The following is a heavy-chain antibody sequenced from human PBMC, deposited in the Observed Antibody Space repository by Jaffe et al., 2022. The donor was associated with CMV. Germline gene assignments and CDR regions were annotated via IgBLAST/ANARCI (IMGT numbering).Heavy chain of an antibody. D-gene: IGHD2-2*01. CDR1: GFTFSSYS. Sequence: EVQLVESGGGLVKPGGSLRLSCAASGFTFSSYSMNWVRQAPGKGLEWVSSISSSSSYIYYADSVKGRFTISRDNAKNSLYLQMNSLRAEDTAVYYCARDGPSRGYCSSTSCLKTNWFDPWGQGTLVTVSS. V-gene: IGHV3-21*01. CDR2: ISSSSSYI. CDR3: ARDGPSRGYCSSTSCLKTNWFDP. J-gene: IGHJ5*02.